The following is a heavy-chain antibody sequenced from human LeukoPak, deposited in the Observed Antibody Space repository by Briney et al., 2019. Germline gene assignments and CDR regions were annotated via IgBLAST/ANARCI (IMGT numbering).Heavy chain of an antibody. CDR3: ARASLTGPFDY. V-gene: IGHV4-39*07. CDR1: GGSISSSSYY. Sequence: SETLSLTCTVSGGSISSSSYYWGWIRQPPGKGLEWIGSIYYSGSTYYNPSLKSRVTISVDTSKNQFSLKLGSVTAADTAVYYCARASLTGPFDYWGQGTLVTVSS. J-gene: IGHJ4*02. CDR2: IYYSGST. D-gene: IGHD1-20*01.